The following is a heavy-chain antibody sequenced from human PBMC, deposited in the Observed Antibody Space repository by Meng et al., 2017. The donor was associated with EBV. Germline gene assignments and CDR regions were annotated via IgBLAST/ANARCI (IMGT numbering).Heavy chain of an antibody. CDR3: ARETSGYDFNWFDP. V-gene: IGHV1-18*01. D-gene: IGHD5-12*01. J-gene: IGHJ5*02. CDR2: ISGYNGNT. Sequence: QVQLLQSGAEGKKPGASVKVSCKASGYTFTSYGISWVRQAPGQGLEWMGWISGYNGNTNYAQKLQGRVTMTTDTSTSTAYMELRSLGFDDTAVYYCARETSGYDFNWFDPWGQGTLVTVSS. CDR1: GYTFTSYG.